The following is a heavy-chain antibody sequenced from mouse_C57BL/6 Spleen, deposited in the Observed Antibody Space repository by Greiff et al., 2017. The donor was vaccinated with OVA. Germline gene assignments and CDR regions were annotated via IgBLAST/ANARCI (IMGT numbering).Heavy chain of an antibody. CDR3: ARNFQGSTYFDY. Sequence: VQLQQPGAELVKPGASVKLSCKASGYTFTSYWMQRVKQRPGQGLEWIGEIDPSDSYTNYNQKFKGKATLTVDTSSSTAYMQLSSLTSEDSAVYYCARNFQGSTYFDYWGQGTTLTVSS. CDR1: GYTFTSYW. CDR2: IDPSDSYT. J-gene: IGHJ2*01. D-gene: IGHD5-1*01. V-gene: IGHV1-50*01.